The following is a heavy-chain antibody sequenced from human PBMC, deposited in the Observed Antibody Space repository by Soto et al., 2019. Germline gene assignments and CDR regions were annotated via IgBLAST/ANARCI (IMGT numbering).Heavy chain of an antibody. CDR2: IYTSGST. CDR3: ARRGGSSSGYYYYAMDV. V-gene: IGHV4-4*07. Sequence: PSETLSLTCTVSGASISSYFWSWIRQPAGKGLEWIGRIYTSGSTDYNPSLESRVTMSVDTSKKQVSLNLTSVTAADTAVYYCARRGGSSSGYYYYAMDVWGQGTTVTVSS. D-gene: IGHD6-6*01. J-gene: IGHJ6*02. CDR1: GASISSYF.